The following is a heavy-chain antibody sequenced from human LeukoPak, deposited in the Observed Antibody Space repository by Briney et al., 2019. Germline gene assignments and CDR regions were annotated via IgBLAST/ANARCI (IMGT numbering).Heavy chain of an antibody. D-gene: IGHD2-15*01. CDR3: ARALGYSFDY. J-gene: IGHJ4*02. V-gene: IGHV4-59*01. Sequence: SETLSLTCTVSGGSISSYYWSWIRQTPGKGLEWIGYIYYSGSTNYNPSLKSRVTISVDTSKNQFSLKLSSVTAADTAVYYCARALGYSFDYWGQGTLVTVSS. CDR2: IYYSGST. CDR1: GGSISSYY.